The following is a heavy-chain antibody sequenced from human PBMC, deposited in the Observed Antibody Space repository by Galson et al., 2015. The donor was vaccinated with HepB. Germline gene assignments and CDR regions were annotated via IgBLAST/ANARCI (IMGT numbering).Heavy chain of an antibody. Sequence: SLRLSCAASGFALSNYCMNWVRQAPGKGLEWVSGFGTSGDKTSYADSVKGRFTISRENSRNTLYLQMNSLRAEDTAVYYCAKRLFVPTRCWGQGTLVAVSS. V-gene: IGHV3-23*01. J-gene: IGHJ4*01. CDR2: FGTSGDKT. CDR1: GFALSNYC. CDR3: AKRLFVPTRC.